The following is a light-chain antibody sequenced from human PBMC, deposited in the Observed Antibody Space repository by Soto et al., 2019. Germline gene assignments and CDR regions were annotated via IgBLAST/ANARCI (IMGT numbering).Light chain of an antibody. V-gene: IGKV1-5*01. J-gene: IGKJ2*01. CDR3: QQYNTYSSYT. Sequence: DIQMTQSPSTLSASMGDRVTITCRASQSIDRKLAWYQQSPGKAPRLLIYDASNLESGVPSRFSGSGSGTEFTLTISSLQPDDFAPYYCQQYNTYSSYTFGQGTKLETK. CDR1: QSIDRK. CDR2: DAS.